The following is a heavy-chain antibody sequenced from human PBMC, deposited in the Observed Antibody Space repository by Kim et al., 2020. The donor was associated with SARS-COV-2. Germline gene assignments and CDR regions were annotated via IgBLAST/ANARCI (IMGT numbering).Heavy chain of an antibody. D-gene: IGHD3-9*01. CDR2: ISGSGGST. CDR1: GFTFSSYA. V-gene: IGHV3-23*01. CDR3: AKGANARYFDWLPIPDWFDP. Sequence: GGSLRLSCAASGFTFSSYAMSWVRQAPGKGLEWVSDISGSGGSTYYADSVKGRFTISRDNSKNTLYLQMNSLRAEDTAVYYCAKGANARYFDWLPIPDWFDPWGQGTLVTVSS. J-gene: IGHJ5*02.